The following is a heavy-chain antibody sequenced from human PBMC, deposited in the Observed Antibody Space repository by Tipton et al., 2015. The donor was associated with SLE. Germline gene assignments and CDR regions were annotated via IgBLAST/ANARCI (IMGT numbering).Heavy chain of an antibody. J-gene: IGHJ3*02. CDR2: INHSGST. CDR1: GGSISSSSYY. V-gene: IGHV4-39*07. D-gene: IGHD3-3*01. CDR3: ARGGWSGYPGDAFDI. Sequence: TLSLTCTVSGGSISSSSYYWGWIRQPPGKGLEWIGEINHSGSTNYNPSLKSRVTISVDTSKNQFSLKLSSVTAADTAVYYCARGGWSGYPGDAFDIWGQGTMVTVSS.